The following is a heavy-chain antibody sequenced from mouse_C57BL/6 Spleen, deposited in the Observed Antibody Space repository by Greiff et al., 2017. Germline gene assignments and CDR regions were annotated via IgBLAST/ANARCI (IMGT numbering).Heavy chain of an antibody. CDR2: IYPSDSET. D-gene: IGHD1-1*01. CDR1: GYTFTSYW. V-gene: IGHV1-61*01. J-gene: IGHJ1*03. Sequence: VQLHQPGAELVRPGSSVKLSCKASGYTFTSYWMDWVKQRPGQGLEWIGNIYPSDSETHYNQKFKDKATLTVDKSSSTAYMQLSSLTSEDSAVYYCASSYYYGSTSYWYFDVWGTGTTVTVSS. CDR3: ASSYYYGSTSYWYFDV.